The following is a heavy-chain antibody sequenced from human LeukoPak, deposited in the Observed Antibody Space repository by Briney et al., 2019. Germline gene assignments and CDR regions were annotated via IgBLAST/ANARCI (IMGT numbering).Heavy chain of an antibody. Sequence: PSETLSLTCTVSGGSISSYYWSWIRQPPGKGLEWIGYIYYSGSTNYNPSLKSRVTISVDTSKNQFSLKLSSVTAADTAVYYCARQKNGGGPLVAFDIWGQGTMVTVSS. CDR1: GGSISSYY. CDR3: ARQKNGGGPLVAFDI. CDR2: IYYSGST. D-gene: IGHD4-23*01. V-gene: IGHV4-59*08. J-gene: IGHJ3*02.